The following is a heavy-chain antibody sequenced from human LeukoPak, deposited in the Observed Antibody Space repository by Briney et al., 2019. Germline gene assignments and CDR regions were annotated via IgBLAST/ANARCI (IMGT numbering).Heavy chain of an antibody. CDR1: GFTFSSYA. CDR2: ISGSGGVT. J-gene: IGHJ6*03. D-gene: IGHD1-26*01. Sequence: GGSLRLSCAASGFTFSSYAMSWVRQAPGRGLDWVSAISGSGGVTYYADSVKGRFTISRDNSKNTLYVQMNSLRAEDTAVYYCAKGNSGSYSSGYYYYMDVWGKGTTVTVSS. V-gene: IGHV3-23*01. CDR3: AKGNSGSYSSGYYYYMDV.